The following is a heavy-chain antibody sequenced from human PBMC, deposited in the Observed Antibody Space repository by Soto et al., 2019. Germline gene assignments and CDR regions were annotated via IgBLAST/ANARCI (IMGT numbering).Heavy chain of an antibody. J-gene: IGHJ2*01. CDR1: GDSVSSNSAA. CDR3: ARGDEVCTIFGVVISFAL. V-gene: IGHV6-1*01. D-gene: IGHD3-3*01. Sequence: PSQTLSLTCAISGDSVSSNSAAWNWIRQSPSRGLEWLGRTYYRSKWYNDYAVSVKSRITINPDTSKNQFSLQLNSVTPEDTAVNYCARGDEVCTIFGVVISFALWARGTLVTVSS. CDR2: TYYRSKWYN.